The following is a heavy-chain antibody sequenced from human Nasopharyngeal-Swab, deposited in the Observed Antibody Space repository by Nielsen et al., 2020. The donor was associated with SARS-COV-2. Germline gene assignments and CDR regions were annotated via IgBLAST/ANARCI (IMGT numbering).Heavy chain of an antibody. V-gene: IGHV1-3*01. CDR1: GYTFTSYA. D-gene: IGHD6-13*01. CDR2: INAGNGNT. Sequence: ASVKVSCKASGYTFTSYAMHWVRQAPGQRLEWMGWINAGNGNTKYSQKFQGRVTITRDTYASTAYMELSSLRSEDTAVYYCAREWVWRIAAAGTSGWFDPWGQGTLVTFSS. CDR3: AREWVWRIAAAGTSGWFDP. J-gene: IGHJ5*02.